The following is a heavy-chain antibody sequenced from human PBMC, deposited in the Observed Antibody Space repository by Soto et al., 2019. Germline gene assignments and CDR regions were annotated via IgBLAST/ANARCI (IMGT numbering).Heavy chain of an antibody. CDR1: GGSFSGYY. D-gene: IGHD6-19*01. CDR3: GRGRVSSGWYGQMCIDP. Sequence: PSETLSLTCAVYGGSFSGYYCTWIRQPPWKGLEWIGEINHSGITNYNPSLKSRVTISVDTSKNQFYLKLSSVTAADTAVYYCGRGRVSSGWYGQMCIDPCGQCTLVTFCS. J-gene: IGHJ5*02. CDR2: INHSGIT. V-gene: IGHV4-34*01.